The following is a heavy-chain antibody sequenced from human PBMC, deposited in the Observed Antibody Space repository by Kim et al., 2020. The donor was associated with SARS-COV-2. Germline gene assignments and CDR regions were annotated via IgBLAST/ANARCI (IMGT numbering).Heavy chain of an antibody. D-gene: IGHD2-15*01. Sequence: VSCKTSGHTFTRDSIHWVRQAPGQRFEWMGGIDCGNGNTKYSQKFQGRVTFTRDTSASTAYMELSSLRSEDSAVYYCLGGYYFDYWGQGTLAT. J-gene: IGHJ4*02. CDR1: GHTFTRDS. V-gene: IGHV1-3*01. CDR3: LGGYYFDY. CDR2: IDCGNGNT.